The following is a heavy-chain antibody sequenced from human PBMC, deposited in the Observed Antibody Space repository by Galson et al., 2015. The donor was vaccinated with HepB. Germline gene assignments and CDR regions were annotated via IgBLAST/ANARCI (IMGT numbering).Heavy chain of an antibody. CDR1: GFTFSSYS. CDR3: ARRKGYSSSWASDY. Sequence: SLRLSCAASGFTFSSYSMNWVRQAPGKGLEWVSYISSSSSTIYYADSVKGRFTISRDNAKNSLYLQMNSLRAEDTAVYYCARRKGYSSSWASDYWGQGTLVTVSS. D-gene: IGHD6-13*01. CDR2: ISSSSSTI. J-gene: IGHJ4*02. V-gene: IGHV3-48*01.